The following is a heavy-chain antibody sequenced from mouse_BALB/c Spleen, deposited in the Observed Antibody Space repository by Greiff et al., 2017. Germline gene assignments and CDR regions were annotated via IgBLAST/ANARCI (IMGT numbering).Heavy chain of an antibody. CDR2: ISYSGST. CDR3: ARSSLGMDY. J-gene: IGHJ4*01. V-gene: IGHV3-2*02. CDR1: GYSITSDYA. Sequence: EVQRVESGPGLVKPSQSLSLTCTVTGYSITSDYAWNWIRQFPGNKLEWMGYISYSGSTSYNPSLKSRISITRDTSKNQFFLQLNSVTTEDTATYYCARSSLGMDYWGQGTSVTVSS. D-gene: IGHD4-1*01.